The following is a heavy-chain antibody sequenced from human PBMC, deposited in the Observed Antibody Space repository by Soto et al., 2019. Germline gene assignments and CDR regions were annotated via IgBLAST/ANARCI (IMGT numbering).Heavy chain of an antibody. D-gene: IGHD3-10*01. V-gene: IGHV4-31*03. CDR3: ARAALYNRGHCWFDP. CDR2: IFYVGSA. CDR1: GDSINSSDHY. Sequence: SETLSLTCIVSGDSINSSDHYWSWIRQRPGKGLEWMGYIFYVGSAYYNPSLESRVSMSVDTSRNQFSLKLTSVIAADTAVYYCARAALYNRGHCWFDPWGQGTLVTVSS. J-gene: IGHJ5*02.